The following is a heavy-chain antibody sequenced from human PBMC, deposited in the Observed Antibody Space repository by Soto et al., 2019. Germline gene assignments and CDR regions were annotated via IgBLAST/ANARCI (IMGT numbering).Heavy chain of an antibody. CDR3: ARSGDNYNVLDY. D-gene: IGHD3-10*02. CDR2: SSNSGTYT. Sequence: XEALQLSCAASGFNGSDYYMSWIRQAPGKGLEWLSYSSNSGTYTSYADSVKGRFSISRDNAKNSLFLQINSLRGEDSATYYCARSGDNYNVLDYWGQGTPVTVSS. J-gene: IGHJ4*02. CDR1: GFNGSDYY. V-gene: IGHV3-11*06.